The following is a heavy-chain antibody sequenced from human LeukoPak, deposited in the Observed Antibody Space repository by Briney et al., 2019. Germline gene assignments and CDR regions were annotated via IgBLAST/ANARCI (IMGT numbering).Heavy chain of an antibody. CDR1: GFAFSSTW. CDR3: ARETKRAPSYFDC. V-gene: IGHV3-7*01. Sequence: SGGSLRLSCAGSGFAFSSTWMSWVRQAPGKGLEWVANIHPDGSVKYFQDSVKGRFTISRDNAKSSLYLQMNSLRAEDTAVYFCARETKRAPSYFDCWGQGTLVTVSS. J-gene: IGHJ4*02. CDR2: IHPDGSVK.